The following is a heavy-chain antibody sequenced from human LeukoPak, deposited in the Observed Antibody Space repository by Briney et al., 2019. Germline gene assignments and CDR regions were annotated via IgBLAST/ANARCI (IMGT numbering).Heavy chain of an antibody. D-gene: IGHD2-2*01. CDR2: IIPILGTA. J-gene: IGHJ4*02. CDR1: GGTFSSYA. Sequence: SVKVSCKASGGTFSSYAISWVRQAPGQGLESMGGIIPILGTANYAQKFQGRVTITADESTSTAYMELSSLRSEDTAVYYCARAEVAGYCSSTSCLYFDYWGQGTLVTVSS. CDR3: ARAEVAGYCSSTSCLYFDY. V-gene: IGHV1-69*01.